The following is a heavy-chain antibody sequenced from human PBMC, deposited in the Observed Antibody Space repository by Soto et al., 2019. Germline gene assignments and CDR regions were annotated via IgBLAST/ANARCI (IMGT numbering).Heavy chain of an antibody. V-gene: IGHV3-9*01. CDR3: ARDSSSSLLSFDS. D-gene: IGHD2-2*01. Sequence: EVQLVESGGNLVQPGRSLRLSCAASGFIFDDYAMHWVRQPPGKGLEWVSGISWNSGSIGYADSVKGRFTVSRDNAKKSLYLQMNSLRPEDTALYYCARDSSSSLLSFDSWGQGTRVSVAS. J-gene: IGHJ4*02. CDR2: ISWNSGSI. CDR1: GFIFDDYA.